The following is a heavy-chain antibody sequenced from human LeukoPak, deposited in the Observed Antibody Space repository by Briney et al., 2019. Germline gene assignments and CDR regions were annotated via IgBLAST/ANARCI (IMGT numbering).Heavy chain of an antibody. CDR1: GFTFSSYS. D-gene: IGHD5-24*01. J-gene: IGHJ4*02. Sequence: GALRLSWAASGFTFSSYSMNWVRQAPGKGLEWVSYISSSSSTIYYADSVKGRFTISRDNAKNSLYLQMNSLRAEDTAVYYCARDAEMATIGFDYWGQGTLVTVSS. V-gene: IGHV3-48*04. CDR2: ISSSSSTI. CDR3: ARDAEMATIGFDY.